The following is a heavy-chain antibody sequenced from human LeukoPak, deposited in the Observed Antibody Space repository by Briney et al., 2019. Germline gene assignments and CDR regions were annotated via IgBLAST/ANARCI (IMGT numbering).Heavy chain of an antibody. D-gene: IGHD5-18*01. CDR3: ARGGYSYGQHPFDI. CDR1: GYTLPTYV. V-gene: IGHV1-18*01. J-gene: IGHJ3*02. Sequence: ASVKVSCKASGYTLPTYVINWVRQAPGQGLEWMGWISAYNGDTNYAQKLQGRVTMTTDTSTYTAYMELRSLRSDDTAVYYCARGGYSYGQHPFDIWGQGTMVTVSS. CDR2: ISAYNGDT.